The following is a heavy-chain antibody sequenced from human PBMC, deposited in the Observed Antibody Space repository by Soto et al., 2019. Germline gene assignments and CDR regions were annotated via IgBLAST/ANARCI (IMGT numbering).Heavy chain of an antibody. CDR2: FVPVFGSA. CDR1: GAAFNTIT. J-gene: IGHJ5*02. Sequence: QVQLVQSGAEVKKPGSSVRVSCKASGAAFNTITINWVRQAPGQGLEWMGGFVPVFGSATYAQKFQGRVAITADASTSTFNMELSRFNSEDTALYYCVREDDTTGSYSWFDPWGQGTLVTVSS. V-gene: IGHV1-69*01. D-gene: IGHD3-9*01. CDR3: VREDDTTGSYSWFDP.